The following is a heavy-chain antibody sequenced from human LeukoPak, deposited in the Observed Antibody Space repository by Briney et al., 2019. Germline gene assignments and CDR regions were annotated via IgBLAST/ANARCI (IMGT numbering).Heavy chain of an antibody. D-gene: IGHD5-18*01. CDR2: IYYSGGT. CDR1: GGSTSSYY. CDR3: ARTTEGGYSYGYFYYYYMDV. V-gene: IGHV4-59*01. J-gene: IGHJ6*03. Sequence: SETLSLTCTVSGGSTSSYYWSWIRQPPGKGLEWIGYIYYSGGTNYKSSLKSRVTISVDTSKNQFSLKLRSVTAADTAVYYCARTTEGGYSYGYFYYYYMDVWGKGTTVTISS.